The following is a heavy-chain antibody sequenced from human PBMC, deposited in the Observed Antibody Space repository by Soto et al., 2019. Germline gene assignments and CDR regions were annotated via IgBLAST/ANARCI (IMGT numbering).Heavy chain of an antibody. V-gene: IGHV1-2*02. CDR2: INPNSGGT. CDR3: AREPATAKPEGVDF. D-gene: IGHD1-1*01. CDR1: GYTFSDYY. J-gene: IGHJ4*02. Sequence: SVKVSCKASGYTFSDYYIHWVRQAPGQGLEWMGWINPNSGGTKYAPKFQGGVTMTRDTSITTAYMELSRLRSGDTAVYYRAREPATAKPEGVDFWGQGTLVTVSS.